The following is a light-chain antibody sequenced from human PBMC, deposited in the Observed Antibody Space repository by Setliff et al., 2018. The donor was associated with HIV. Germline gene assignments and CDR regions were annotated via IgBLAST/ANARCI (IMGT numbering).Light chain of an antibody. J-gene: IGLJ2*01. CDR1: SSDIGDYNY. CDR2: EVT. V-gene: IGLV2-8*01. Sequence: LTQPPSASGSPGQSVIISCTGTSSDIGDYNYVSWYQQRPGKAPKLVIYEVTKRPSGVPARFTGSKSGYTASLTVSGLQPEDEAQYYCSSHAGDNRIIFGGGTK. CDR3: SSHAGDNRII.